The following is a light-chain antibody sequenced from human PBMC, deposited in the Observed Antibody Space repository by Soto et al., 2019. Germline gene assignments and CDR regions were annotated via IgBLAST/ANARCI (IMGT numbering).Light chain of an antibody. CDR3: QHTYTMPLA. V-gene: IGKV1-39*01. Sequence: DIQMTQSPSSLSASVGDRVTITCRASQTISSSLNWYQQKPGKAPKLLIYAASSLQSGAPSRFSGSGSGTDFTLTISSLQPEDFATYYCQHTYTMPLAFGGGTKVDIK. CDR2: AAS. J-gene: IGKJ4*01. CDR1: QTISSS.